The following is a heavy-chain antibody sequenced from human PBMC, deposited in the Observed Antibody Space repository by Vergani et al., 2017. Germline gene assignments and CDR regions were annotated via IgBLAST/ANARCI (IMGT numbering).Heavy chain of an antibody. CDR2: IYTSGST. CDR1: GGSISSGSYY. D-gene: IGHD3-22*01. CDR3: ARGLNYYDSSGYSGALLH. J-gene: IGHJ4*02. Sequence: QVQLQESGPGLVKPSQTLSLTCTVSGGSISSGSYYWSWIRQPAGKGLEWIGRIYTSGSTNYNPSLKSRVTISVDTSKNQFSLKLSSVTAADTAVYYCARGLNYYDSSGYSGALLHWGQGTLVTVSS. V-gene: IGHV4-61*02.